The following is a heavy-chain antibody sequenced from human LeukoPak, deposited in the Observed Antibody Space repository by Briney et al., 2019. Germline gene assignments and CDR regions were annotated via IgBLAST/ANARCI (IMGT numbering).Heavy chain of an antibody. D-gene: IGHD3-16*01. V-gene: IGHV4-59*01. CDR3: ARETSQKGAHYMDV. CDR1: GGSISSYY. J-gene: IGHJ6*03. CDR2: IYYSGTT. Sequence: KPSETLSLTCTVSGGSISSYYWSWIRQPPGKGLEWIGYIYYSGTTNYNPYLKSRVTISVDTSKNQFSLKLSSVTAADTAVYYCARETSQKGAHYMDVWGKGTTVTISS.